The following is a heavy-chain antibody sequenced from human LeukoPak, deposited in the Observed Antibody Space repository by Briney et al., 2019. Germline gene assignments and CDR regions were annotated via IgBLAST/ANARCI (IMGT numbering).Heavy chain of an antibody. V-gene: IGHV3-73*01. Sequence: GGSLRLSCAASGFTFSGSAMHWVRQASGKGLEWVGRIRSNANSYATAYAASVKGRFTISRDDSKNTAYLQMNSLKTEDTAVYYCTTNDYYYDSSGYYYVDYWGQGTLVTVSS. CDR3: TTNDYYYDSSGYYYVDY. J-gene: IGHJ4*02. CDR1: GFTFSGSA. D-gene: IGHD3-22*01. CDR2: IRSNANSYAT.